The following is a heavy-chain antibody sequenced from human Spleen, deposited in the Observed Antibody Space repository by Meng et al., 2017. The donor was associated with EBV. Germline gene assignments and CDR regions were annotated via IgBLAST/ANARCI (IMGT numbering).Heavy chain of an antibody. D-gene: IGHD3-3*01. CDR2: ISHSGST. CDR3: ARRAIYGVVNFDY. CDR1: GYAISSSHW. V-gene: IGHV4-4*03. Sequence: QVRFEGPAQGLVKPPGTLPLTCAVSGYAISSSHWWSWVRQPPGKGLEWIGEISHSGSTNHNPSLKSRVTISADRSKNQFSLKVRSVSAADTAVYYCARRAIYGVVNFDYWGQGTLVTVSS. J-gene: IGHJ4*02.